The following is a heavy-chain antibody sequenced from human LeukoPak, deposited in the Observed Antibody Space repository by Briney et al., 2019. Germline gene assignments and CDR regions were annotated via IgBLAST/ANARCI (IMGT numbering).Heavy chain of an antibody. V-gene: IGHV3-23*01. Sequence: GGSLRLSCAVSGFIFGSYNMNWVRQAPGKGLEWVSAISGSGGSTYYADSVKGRFTISRDNSKNPLYLQMNTLRAEDTAVYYCAKDKSLESSGVKDYWGQGTLVTVSS. J-gene: IGHJ4*02. D-gene: IGHD3-3*01. CDR2: ISGSGGST. CDR3: AKDKSLESSGVKDY. CDR1: GFIFGSYN.